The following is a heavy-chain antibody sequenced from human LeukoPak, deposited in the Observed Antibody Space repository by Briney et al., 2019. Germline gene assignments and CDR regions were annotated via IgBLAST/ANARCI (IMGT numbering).Heavy chain of an antibody. CDR2: INHSGST. CDR3: ARGSSSDWYGAPFDY. J-gene: IGHJ4*02. V-gene: IGHV4-34*01. Sequence: PSETLSLTCAVYGWSFGGYYWSWIRQPPGKGLEWVGDINHSGSTNYNPSLKSRVTISVDTSKNQCSLKLSSVTAADTAVYYCARGSSSDWYGAPFDYWGQGTLVTVSS. D-gene: IGHD6-13*01. CDR1: GWSFGGYY.